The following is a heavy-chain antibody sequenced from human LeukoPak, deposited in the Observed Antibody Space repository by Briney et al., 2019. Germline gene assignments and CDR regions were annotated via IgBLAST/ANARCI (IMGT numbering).Heavy chain of an antibody. Sequence: GESLKISFKGSGYSFTKNWITWVRQLPGKGLEWMGRIDPSDSYSNYGPAFQGHVTISVDKSISTAYLQWSSLKASDTATYYCARHKYTTSSPFFNYWGQGTLVTVSS. CDR1: GYSFTKNW. CDR2: IDPSDSYS. V-gene: IGHV5-10-1*01. CDR3: ARHKYTTSSPFFNY. J-gene: IGHJ4*02. D-gene: IGHD6-6*01.